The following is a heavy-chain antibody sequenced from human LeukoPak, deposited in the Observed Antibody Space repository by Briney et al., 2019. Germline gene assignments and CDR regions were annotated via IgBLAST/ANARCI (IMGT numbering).Heavy chain of an antibody. CDR3: AKDLPYGVRGVM. CDR1: KFTFSSYA. D-gene: IGHD3-10*01. Sequence: PGGSLRLSCAASKFTFSSYAMSWVRQAPGKGLEWVSGISGSGGRTYYADSVKGRFTISRDNSKNTLYLQMNSLRAEDTALYYCAKDLPYGVRGVMWGQGTLVTVSS. CDR2: ISGSGGRT. V-gene: IGHV3-23*01. J-gene: IGHJ4*02.